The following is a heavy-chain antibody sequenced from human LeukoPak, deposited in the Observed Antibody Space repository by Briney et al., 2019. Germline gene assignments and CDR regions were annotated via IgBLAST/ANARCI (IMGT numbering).Heavy chain of an antibody. V-gene: IGHV4-30-2*01. CDR3: ARGADTSSWYGFYYYGLDV. D-gene: IGHD6-13*01. Sequence: SLKSRVTISVDMSKNQFSLKLSSVTAADTAVYYCARGADTSSWYGFYYYGLDVWGQGTTVTVSS. J-gene: IGHJ6*02.